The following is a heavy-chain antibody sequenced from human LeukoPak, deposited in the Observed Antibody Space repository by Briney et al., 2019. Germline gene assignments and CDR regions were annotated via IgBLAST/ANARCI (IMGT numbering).Heavy chain of an antibody. V-gene: IGHV3-64*01. CDR3: ARDRAYGSRGWFFYYSAY. D-gene: IGHD6-19*01. Sequence: GGYLRLSCVASGFMFSDYAMHWLRQAPGKGLVYFSAISNGGSSTFHENSVKGRFTIYRDNSKNTLYLQMGSLRAEEMAVYYCARDRAYGSRGWFFYYSAYWGQGTLVTVSS. CDR1: GFMFSDYA. CDR2: ISNGGSST. J-gene: IGHJ4*02.